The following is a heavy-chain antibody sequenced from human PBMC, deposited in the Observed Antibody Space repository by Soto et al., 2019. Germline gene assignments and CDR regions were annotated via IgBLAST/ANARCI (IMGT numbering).Heavy chain of an antibody. J-gene: IGHJ5*02. CDR2: ISYDGSNK. CDR1: GFTFSSYA. Sequence: QVQLVESGGGVVQPGRSLRLSCAASGFTFSSYAMHWVRQAQGKGLEWVAVISYDGSNKYYADSVKGRFTISRDNSKNTLYLQMNSLRADDTAVYYCARDFDMSWGQGTLVTVSS. V-gene: IGHV3-30-3*01. CDR3: ARDFDMS. D-gene: IGHD3-9*01.